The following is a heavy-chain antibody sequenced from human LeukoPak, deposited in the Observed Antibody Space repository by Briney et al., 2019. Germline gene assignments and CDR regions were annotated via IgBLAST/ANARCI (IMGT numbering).Heavy chain of an antibody. CDR1: GFTVSSNY. CDR2: IYSDGTT. Sequence: PGGSLRLSCTVSGFTVSSNYMSWVRHAPGKGLEWVSVIYSDGTTYNADSVKGRFTISRDNSKNTLYLQMNSLRAEDTAVYYCAKDGGSPYYYYYMDVWGKGTTVTVSS. CDR3: AKDGGSPYYYYYMDV. J-gene: IGHJ6*03. V-gene: IGHV3-53*05. D-gene: IGHD1-26*01.